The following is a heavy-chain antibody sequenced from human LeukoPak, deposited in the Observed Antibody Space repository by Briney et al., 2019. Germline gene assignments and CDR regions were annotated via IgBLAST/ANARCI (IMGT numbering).Heavy chain of an antibody. CDR1: GGSISSSSYY. D-gene: IGHD3-10*01. CDR3: ARVSDYYGSGSYYRYGMDV. CDR2: IYYSGST. V-gene: IGHV4-39*07. Sequence: SETLSLTCTVSGGSISSSSYYWGWIRQPPGKGLEWIGSIYYSGSTYYNPSLKSRVTISVDTSKNQFSLKLSSVTAADTAVYYCARVSDYYGSGSYYRYGMDVWGQGTTVTVSS. J-gene: IGHJ6*02.